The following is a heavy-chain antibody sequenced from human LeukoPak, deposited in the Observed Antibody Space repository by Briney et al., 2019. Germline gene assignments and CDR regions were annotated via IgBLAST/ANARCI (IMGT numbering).Heavy chain of an antibody. Sequence: SQTLSLTCAISGDSVSSNSAAWNWIRQSPSRGLEWLGRTYYRSKWYNDYAVSVKSRITINPDTSKNQFSLQLNSVTPEDTAVYYCARDLGVCSGGSCYVDYFDYWGQGTLVTVSS. D-gene: IGHD2-15*01. V-gene: IGHV6-1*01. J-gene: IGHJ4*02. CDR2: TYYRSKWYN. CDR1: GDSVSSNSAA. CDR3: ARDLGVCSGGSCYVDYFDY.